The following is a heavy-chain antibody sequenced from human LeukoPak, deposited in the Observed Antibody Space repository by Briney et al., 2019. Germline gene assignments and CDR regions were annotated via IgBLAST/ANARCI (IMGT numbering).Heavy chain of an antibody. Sequence: ASVKVSCKASGYTFTSYGISWVRQAPGQGLEWMGWISAYNGNTNYAQKLQGRVTMTTDTSTSTAYMELRSLRSDDTAVYYCARSNLYCGSGMRVWFDPWGQGTLVTVSS. D-gene: IGHD3-10*01. CDR2: ISAYNGNT. V-gene: IGHV1-18*01. CDR1: GYTFTSYG. J-gene: IGHJ5*02. CDR3: ARSNLYCGSGMRVWFDP.